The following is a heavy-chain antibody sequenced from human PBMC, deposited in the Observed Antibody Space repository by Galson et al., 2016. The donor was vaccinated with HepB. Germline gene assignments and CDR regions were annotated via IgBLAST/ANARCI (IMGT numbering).Heavy chain of an antibody. CDR3: AKDGPSRNYYYGMDV. J-gene: IGHJ6*04. CDR1: GFMFSSYG. Sequence: SLRLSCAASGFMFSSYGMHWVRQAPGKGLEWVAVISSDGGTKNYAASLKGRFTISRDNSNNTLYLQINNLRGEGTAVYYCAKDGPSRNYYYGMDVWGKGTTVTVS. V-gene: IGHV3-30*18. CDR2: ISSDGGTK.